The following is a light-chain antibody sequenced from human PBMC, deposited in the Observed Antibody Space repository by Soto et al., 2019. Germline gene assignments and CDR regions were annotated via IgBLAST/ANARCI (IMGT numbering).Light chain of an antibody. CDR3: IAYTSSSTAYV. J-gene: IGLJ1*01. Sequence: QSALTQPASVSGSPGQSITISCTGTSSDVGGYNYVSWYQQHPGKAPKLMIYDVSNRPSGVSNRLSGSISGNTASLTISGLQAEDEAYYYCIAYTSSSTAYVFGTGTKVTVL. CDR2: DVS. V-gene: IGLV2-14*01. CDR1: SSDVGGYNY.